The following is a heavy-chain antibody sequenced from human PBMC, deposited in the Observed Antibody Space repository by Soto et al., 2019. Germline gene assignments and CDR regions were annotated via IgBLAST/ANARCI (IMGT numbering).Heavy chain of an antibody. J-gene: IGHJ5*02. CDR2: IDPRDSYT. V-gene: IGHV5-10-1*01. D-gene: IGHD1-7*01. CDR1: GYSFTTYW. CDR3: AREKSDLELFNWLDP. Sequence: PGESLKISCEASGYSFTTYWISWVRQVSGKGLEWMGAIDPRDSYTKYSPSFQGHVTISVDKSISTAYLQWNSLKASDTAIYYCAREKSDLELFNWLDPWGQGTLVTVSS.